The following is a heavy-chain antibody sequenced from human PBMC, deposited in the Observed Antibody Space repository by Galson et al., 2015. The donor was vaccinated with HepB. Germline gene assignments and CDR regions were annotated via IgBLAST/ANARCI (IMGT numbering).Heavy chain of an antibody. V-gene: IGHV4-34*01. Sequence: TLSLTCAVYGGSFSGYYWSWIRQPPGKGLEWIGEINHSGSTNYNPSLKSRVTISVDTSKNQFSLKLSSVTAADTAVYYCARVASGSYQYYFDYWGQGTLVTVSS. J-gene: IGHJ4*02. CDR2: INHSGST. CDR1: GGSFSGYY. D-gene: IGHD1-26*01. CDR3: ARVASGSYQYYFDY.